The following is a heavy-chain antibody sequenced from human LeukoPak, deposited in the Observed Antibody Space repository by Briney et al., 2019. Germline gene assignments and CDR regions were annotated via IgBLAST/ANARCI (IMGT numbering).Heavy chain of an antibody. CDR1: GFTFSTYT. Sequence: GSLRLSFEASGFTFSTYTMNWVRQAPGKGLEWVSSISSSGNYIYYTDSVKGRFTISRDNAKNSLYLQMNSLRVEDTAVYYCAGGSLPWGQGTLVTVSS. CDR2: ISSSGNYI. D-gene: IGHD3-16*01. J-gene: IGHJ5*02. V-gene: IGHV3-21*01. CDR3: AGGSLP.